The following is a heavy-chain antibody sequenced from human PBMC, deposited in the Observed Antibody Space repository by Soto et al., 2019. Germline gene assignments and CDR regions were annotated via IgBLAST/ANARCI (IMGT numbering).Heavy chain of an antibody. CDR3: ATELFCTMVGVVIKIGALLI. Sequence: ASVKVSCKVSGYTLTELSMHWVRQAPGKGLEWMGGFDPEDGETIYAQKFQGRVTMTEDTSTDTAYMELSSLRSEDTAVYYCATELFCTMVGVVIKIGALLIWGQGTM. CDR2: FDPEDGET. D-gene: IGHD3-3*01. J-gene: IGHJ3*02. CDR1: GYTLTELS. V-gene: IGHV1-24*01.